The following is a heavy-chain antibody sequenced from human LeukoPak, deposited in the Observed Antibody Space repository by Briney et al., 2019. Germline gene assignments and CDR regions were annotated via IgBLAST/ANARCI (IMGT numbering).Heavy chain of an antibody. CDR2: IYHSGST. Sequence: SETLSLTCTVSGGSISSGDYYWSWIRQPPGKGLEWIGYIYHSGSTYYNPSLKSRVTISVDRSKNQFSLKLSSVTAADTAVYYCARGDPQFGRIVATNHYGDYEGGLWFDPWGQGTLVTVSS. CDR1: GGSISSGDYY. CDR3: ARGDPQFGRIVATNHYGDYEGGLWFDP. D-gene: IGHD4-17*01. V-gene: IGHV4-30-2*01. J-gene: IGHJ5*02.